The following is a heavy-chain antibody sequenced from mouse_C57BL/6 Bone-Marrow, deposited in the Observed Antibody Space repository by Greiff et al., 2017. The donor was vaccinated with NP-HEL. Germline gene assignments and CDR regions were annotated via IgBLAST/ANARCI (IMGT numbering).Heavy chain of an antibody. CDR2: IYPGSGNT. Sequence: LKQSGASVKLSCKASGYTFTDYYINWVKQRPGQGLEWIARIYPGSGNTYYNEKFKGKATLTAEKSSSTAYMQLSSLTSEDSAVYFCARGGYYGYVGDYWGQGTTLTVSS. CDR1: GYTFTDYY. D-gene: IGHD2-2*01. CDR3: ARGGYYGYVGDY. V-gene: IGHV1-76*01. J-gene: IGHJ2*01.